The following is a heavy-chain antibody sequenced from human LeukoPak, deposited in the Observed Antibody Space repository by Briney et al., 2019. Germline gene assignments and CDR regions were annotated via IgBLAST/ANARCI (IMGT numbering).Heavy chain of an antibody. Sequence: TGGSLRLSCAASGFTFNNYAMHWVRQAPGEGLEWVAVTSYDASKKYYADSVKGRFTISRDNSKNMLYLEMNSLTAADTAVYYCARDLGSITVIIAAIAGAFDVWGQGTMVTVSS. CDR1: GFTFNNYA. V-gene: IGHV3-30-3*01. CDR2: TSYDASKK. CDR3: ARDLGSITVIIAAIAGAFDV. D-gene: IGHD3-22*01. J-gene: IGHJ3*01.